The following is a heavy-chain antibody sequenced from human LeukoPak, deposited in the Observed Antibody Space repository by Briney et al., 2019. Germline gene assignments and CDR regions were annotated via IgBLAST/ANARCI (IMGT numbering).Heavy chain of an antibody. J-gene: IGHJ4*02. V-gene: IGHV3-21*03. CDR1: GFTFSSYS. CDR3: AKGRGFFEGACFDY. CDR2: ISSSSSYI. Sequence: GGSLRLSCAASGFTFSSYSMNWVRQAPGKGLEWVSSISSSSSYIYYADSVKGRFTISRDNAKNSVYLQMNSLRAEDTALYYCAKGRGFFEGACFDYWGRGTLVTVSS. D-gene: IGHD3-3*01.